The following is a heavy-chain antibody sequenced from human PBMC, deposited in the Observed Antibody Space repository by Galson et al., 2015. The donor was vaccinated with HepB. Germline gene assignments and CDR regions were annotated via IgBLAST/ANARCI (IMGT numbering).Heavy chain of an antibody. CDR1: GFTFSRYG. CDR3: ARDEIGDPVSIDY. Sequence: SLRLSCAASGFTFSRYGMHWVRQAPGKGLEWVAVIWYDGSNKYYADSVRGRFTISRDNSENTMYLQMNSLRAEDTAVYYCARDEIGDPVSIDYWGQGTLVTVSS. CDR2: IWYDGSNK. V-gene: IGHV3-33*01. J-gene: IGHJ4*02. D-gene: IGHD3-16*01.